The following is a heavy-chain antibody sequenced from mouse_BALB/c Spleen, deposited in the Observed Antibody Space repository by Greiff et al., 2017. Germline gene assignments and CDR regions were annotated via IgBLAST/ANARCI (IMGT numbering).Heavy chain of an antibody. D-gene: IGHD6-1*01. V-gene: IGHV1-37*01. CDR1: GYSFTGYF. CDR2: INPYNGDT. J-gene: IGHJ4*01. Sequence: EVKLMESGPELVKPGASVKISCKASGYSFTGYFMNWVKQSHGKSLEWIGRINPYNGDTFYNQKFKGKATLTVDKSSSTAHMELLSLTSEDSAVYYCGKGRNYAMDYWGQGTSVTVSS. CDR3: GKGRNYAMDY.